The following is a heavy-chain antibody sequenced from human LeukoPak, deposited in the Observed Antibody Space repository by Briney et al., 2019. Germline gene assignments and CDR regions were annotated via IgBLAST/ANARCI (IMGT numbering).Heavy chain of an antibody. J-gene: IGHJ4*02. Sequence: GGSLRLSCAASGFTFSSYAMSWVRQAPGKGLEWVANISGDGSGTYYVDSVKGRFTISRDNAKNSLHLQMNSLRAEDTAVYYCVSGTDYWGQGTLVSVSS. D-gene: IGHD6-13*01. CDR1: GFTFSSYA. V-gene: IGHV3-7*03. CDR3: VSGTDY. CDR2: ISGDGSGT.